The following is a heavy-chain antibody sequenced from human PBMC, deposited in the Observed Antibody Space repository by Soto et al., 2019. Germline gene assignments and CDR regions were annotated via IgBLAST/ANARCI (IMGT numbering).Heavy chain of an antibody. J-gene: IGHJ4*02. D-gene: IGHD6-6*01. CDR3: AREGLWYSSSPATPFDY. V-gene: IGHV3-20*01. CDR1: GFTFDDYG. CDR2: INWNGGST. Sequence: GGSLRLSCAASGFTFDDYGMSWVRQAPGKGLEWVSGINWNGGSTGYADSVKGRFTISRDNAKNSLYLQMNSLRAEDTALYHCAREGLWYSSSPATPFDYWGQGTLVTVSS.